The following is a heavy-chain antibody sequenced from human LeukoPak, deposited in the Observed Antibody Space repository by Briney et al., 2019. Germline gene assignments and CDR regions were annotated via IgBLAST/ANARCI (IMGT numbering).Heavy chain of an antibody. CDR3: ARDVETSGWYTFDY. CDR2: TYYRSKWYD. Sequence: SQTLSLTCAISGDSVSSNNGAWNWIRQSPSRGLEWLGRTYYRSKWYDDYAGSVKGRISISPDTSKNQFSLQLYSVTPEDTAVYYCARDVETSGWYTFDYWGQGTLVTVSS. CDR1: GDSVSSNNGA. D-gene: IGHD6-19*01. J-gene: IGHJ4*02. V-gene: IGHV6-1*01.